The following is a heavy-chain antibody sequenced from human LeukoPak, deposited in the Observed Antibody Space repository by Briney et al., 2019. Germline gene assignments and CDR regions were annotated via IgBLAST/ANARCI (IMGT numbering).Heavy chain of an antibody. D-gene: IGHD5-18*01. CDR3: ARDDGYSYRKGVDRFDY. CDR2: ISAYNGNT. J-gene: IGHJ4*02. Sequence: ASVKVSCKASGYTFTSYGVTWVRQAPGQGLEWMGWISAYNGNTNYAQNFQGRVTMTTDTSTSTAYMELRSLRSDDTAVYYCARDDGYSYRKGVDRFDYWGQGTLVTVSS. V-gene: IGHV1-18*01. CDR1: GYTFTSYG.